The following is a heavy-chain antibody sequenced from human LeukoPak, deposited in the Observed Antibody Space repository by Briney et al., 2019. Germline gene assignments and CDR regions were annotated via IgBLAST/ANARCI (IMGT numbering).Heavy chain of an antibody. CDR3: ARDRPHNWFDP. CDR2: INNDGSYA. Sequence: GGSLRLSCAASGIAFSNHWMHWVRQAPGRGLEWVSWINNDGSYAVYADSVRARFTISRDNAKNTLYLQMNSLRPEDTAVYYCARDRPHNWFDPWGQGTLVTVSS. J-gene: IGHJ5*02. V-gene: IGHV3-74*01. CDR1: GIAFSNHW.